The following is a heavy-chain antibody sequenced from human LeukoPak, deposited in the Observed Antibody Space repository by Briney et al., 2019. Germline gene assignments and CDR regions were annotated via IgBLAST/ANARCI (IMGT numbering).Heavy chain of an antibody. Sequence: GGSLRLSCAASGFTFSSYGMHWVRQAPGKGLEWVANINQDGSEKYYVDSVEGRFTISRDNSKNTLYLQMNSLRAEDTAVYYCAKLRSWCNWFDPWGQGTLVTVSS. D-gene: IGHD6-13*01. V-gene: IGHV3-7*03. CDR2: INQDGSEK. J-gene: IGHJ5*02. CDR1: GFTFSSYG. CDR3: AKLRSWCNWFDP.